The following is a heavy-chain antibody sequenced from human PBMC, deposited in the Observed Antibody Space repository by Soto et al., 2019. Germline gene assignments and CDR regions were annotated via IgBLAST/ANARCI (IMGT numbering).Heavy chain of an antibody. CDR1: GFTFSSYA. J-gene: IGHJ4*02. CDR3: VKVYDYYDSSGYPR. Sequence: GGSLRLSCSASGFTFSSYAMHWVRQAPGKGLEYVSAISGNGGSTYYADSVKGRFTISRDNSKNTLYLQMSSLRAEDTAVYYCVKVYDYYDSSGYPRWGQGTLVTVSS. D-gene: IGHD3-22*01. CDR2: ISGNGGST. V-gene: IGHV3-64D*06.